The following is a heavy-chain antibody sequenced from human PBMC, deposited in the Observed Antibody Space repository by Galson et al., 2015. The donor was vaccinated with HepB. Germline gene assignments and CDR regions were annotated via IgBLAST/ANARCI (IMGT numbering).Heavy chain of an antibody. J-gene: IGHJ4*02. CDR2: LSGSGMSI. V-gene: IGHV3-23*01. Sequence: SLRLSCAASGFTFRGHAMSWVRQAPGKGLEWVSSLSGSGMSIFYAESVKGRFTISRDNFKNTLYLQMNSLRAEDTALYYCAKDEDFDSTGVLDHWGQGTLVVVSS. D-gene: IGHD2-8*02. CDR1: GFTFRGHA. CDR3: AKDEDFDSTGVLDH.